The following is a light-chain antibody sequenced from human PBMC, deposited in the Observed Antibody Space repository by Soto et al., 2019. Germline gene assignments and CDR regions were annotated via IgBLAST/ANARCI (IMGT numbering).Light chain of an antibody. Sequence: EIVMTQSPATLSVSPGERATLSCRASQSVTSNLAWYQQKPGQAPRLLMYGVSTRATGIPARFGGSGSATEFTLTISSLQSEDFAVYYCQQYSQWPRTFGGGTKVEIK. CDR1: QSVTSN. CDR2: GVS. V-gene: IGKV3-15*01. CDR3: QQYSQWPRT. J-gene: IGKJ4*01.